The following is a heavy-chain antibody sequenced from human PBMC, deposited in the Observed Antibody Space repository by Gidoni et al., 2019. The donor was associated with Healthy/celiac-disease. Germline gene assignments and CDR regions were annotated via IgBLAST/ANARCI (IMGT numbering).Heavy chain of an antibody. CDR1: GYTFTSNY. CDR3: ARTRESTIFGVVTTNPGMDV. CDR2: INPSGGST. D-gene: IGHD3-3*01. Sequence: QVQLVQSGAEVKKPGASVKVSCKASGYTFTSNYMHWVRQAPGQGLEWMGIINPSGGSTSYAQKFQGRVTMTRDTSTSTVYMELSSLRSEDTAVYYCARTRESTIFGVVTTNPGMDVWGQGTTVTVSS. V-gene: IGHV1-46*01. J-gene: IGHJ6*02.